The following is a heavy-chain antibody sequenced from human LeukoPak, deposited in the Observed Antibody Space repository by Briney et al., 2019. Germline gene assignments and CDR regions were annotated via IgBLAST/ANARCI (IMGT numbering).Heavy chain of an antibody. D-gene: IGHD3-3*01. J-gene: IGHJ6*02. CDR3: ARLPPNFNYYYGMDV. Sequence: PSETLSLTCAVYGGSFSGYYWSWIRQPPGKGLEWIGYIYYSGSTNYNPSLKSRVTISVDTSKNQFSLKLSSVTAADTAVYYCARLPPNFNYYYGMDVWGQGTTVTVSS. CDR2: IYYSGST. CDR1: GGSFSGYY. V-gene: IGHV4-59*08.